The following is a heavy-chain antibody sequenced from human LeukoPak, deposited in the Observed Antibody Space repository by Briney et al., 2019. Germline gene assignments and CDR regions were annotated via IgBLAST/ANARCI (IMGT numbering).Heavy chain of an antibody. Sequence: ASVKVSCKASGYTFTSYGISWVRQAPGQGLEWMGWINPNSGGTNYAQKFQGRVTMTRDTSISTAYMELSRLRSDDTAVYYCARGSLDTAMVNYYYYYMDVWGKGTTVTVSS. CDR2: INPNSGGT. D-gene: IGHD5-18*01. V-gene: IGHV1-2*02. CDR3: ARGSLDTAMVNYYYYYMDV. J-gene: IGHJ6*03. CDR1: GYTFTSYG.